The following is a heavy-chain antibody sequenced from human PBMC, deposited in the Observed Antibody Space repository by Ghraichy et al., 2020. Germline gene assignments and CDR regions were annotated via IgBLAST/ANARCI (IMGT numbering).Heavy chain of an antibody. CDR1: GFSFSSYR. Sequence: GGSLRLSCAASGFSFSSYRMHWVRQAPGKGLVWVSRINNDGSSTSYADSVKGRFTISRDNAKNTLYMQMSSLRADDTAVYYCAREGGYGVRTVDYWGQGTLVTVSS. D-gene: IGHD5-12*01. CDR3: AREGGYGVRTVDY. J-gene: IGHJ4*02. CDR2: INNDGSST. V-gene: IGHV3-74*01.